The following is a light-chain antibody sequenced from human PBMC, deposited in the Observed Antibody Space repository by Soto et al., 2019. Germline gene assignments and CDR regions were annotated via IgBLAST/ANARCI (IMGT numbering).Light chain of an antibody. CDR1: SGHSSYA. J-gene: IGLJ2*01. CDR3: QTWGTGIRV. CDR2: LNSDGSY. Sequence: QLVLTQSPSASASLGASVKLTCTLSSGHSSYAIAWHQQQPEKGPRYLMNLNSDGSYSKGDGIPDRFSGSSSGAERYHTISSLQSEDEADYYCQTWGTGIRVFGAGTKLTVL. V-gene: IGLV4-69*02.